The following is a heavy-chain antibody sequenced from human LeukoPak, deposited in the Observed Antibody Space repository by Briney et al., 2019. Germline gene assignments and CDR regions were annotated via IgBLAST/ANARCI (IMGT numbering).Heavy chain of an antibody. Sequence: PGGSLRLSCAASGFTFSSSAMSWVRQAPGKGLEWVSTINGGGVNTHYADSVGGRFTISRDNSKNTLFLQMNSLRDEDTAVYYCAKDLYSNYGPADYWGQGNLVTVSS. CDR2: INGGGVNT. V-gene: IGHV3-23*01. D-gene: IGHD4-11*01. CDR1: GFTFSSSA. J-gene: IGHJ4*02. CDR3: AKDLYSNYGPADY.